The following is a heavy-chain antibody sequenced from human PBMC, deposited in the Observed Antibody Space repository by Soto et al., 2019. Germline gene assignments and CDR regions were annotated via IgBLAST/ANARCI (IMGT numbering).Heavy chain of an antibody. Sequence: SETLSLTCTVSGGSISRDGFYWSWIRQHPGKGLEWLGYIYHSGRTDYNPSLKSRITISVDTSKNQFSLKLTSVSAGDTAVYFCARGGYSGPNWFDPWGPGTQVTVSS. CDR2: IYHSGRT. J-gene: IGHJ5*02. D-gene: IGHD5-12*01. V-gene: IGHV4-31*03. CDR1: GGSISRDGFY. CDR3: ARGGYSGPNWFDP.